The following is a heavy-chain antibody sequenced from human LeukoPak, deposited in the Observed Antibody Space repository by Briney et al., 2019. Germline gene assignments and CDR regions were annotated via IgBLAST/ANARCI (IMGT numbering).Heavy chain of an antibody. Sequence: GGSLRLSCAASGFTFRSYWMHWVRQAPGKGLEWVAFISYDGNNKYYADSVKGRFTISRDNSKNTLYLQMNSLRTEDTAVYYCATESMLDWSGFDYWGQGTLVTVSS. CDR1: GFTFRSYW. CDR2: ISYDGNNK. V-gene: IGHV3-30*03. J-gene: IGHJ4*02. CDR3: ATESMLDWSGFDY. D-gene: IGHD3-9*01.